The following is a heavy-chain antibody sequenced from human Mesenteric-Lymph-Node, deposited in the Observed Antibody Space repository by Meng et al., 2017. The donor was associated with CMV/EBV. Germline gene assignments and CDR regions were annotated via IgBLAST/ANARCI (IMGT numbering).Heavy chain of an antibody. CDR3: ARGVITMVRGVRTRWFDP. D-gene: IGHD3-10*01. J-gene: IGHJ5*02. V-gene: IGHV4-34*01. CDR2: INHSGRT. CDR1: GSFSGYY. Sequence: GSFSGYYWSWIRQPTGKGLEWIGEINHSGRTNYNPSLKSRVTISVDTSKNQFSLKLSSVTAADTAVYYCARGVITMVRGVRTRWFDPWGQGALVTVSS.